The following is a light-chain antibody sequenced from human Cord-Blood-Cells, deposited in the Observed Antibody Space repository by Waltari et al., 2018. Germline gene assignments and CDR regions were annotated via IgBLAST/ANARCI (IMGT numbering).Light chain of an antibody. CDR3: NSRDSSGNV. CDR2: GKN. Sequence: SSELTQDPAVSVALGQTVRITCQGDSLRSDYASWYQQKQGQAPVLVIYGKNNRPSGIPDRFSGSSSGNTASLTITGAQAEDEADYYCNSRDSSGNVFGTGTKVTVL. J-gene: IGLJ1*01. V-gene: IGLV3-19*01. CDR1: SLRSDY.